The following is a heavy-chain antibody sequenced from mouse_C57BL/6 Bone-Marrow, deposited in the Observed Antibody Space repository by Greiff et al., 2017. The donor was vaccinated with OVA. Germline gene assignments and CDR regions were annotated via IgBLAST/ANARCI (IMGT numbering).Heavy chain of an antibody. V-gene: IGHV1-81*01. CDR3: AE. CDR2: IYPRSGNT. CDR1: GYTFTSYG. J-gene: IGHJ3*01. Sequence: VQLQQSGAELARPGASVKLSCKASGYTFTSYGISWVKQRTGQGLEWIGEIYPRSGNTYYTEKFKGKATLTADKSSSTAYMELRSLTSEDSAVYFCAEGGKGTLVTVSA.